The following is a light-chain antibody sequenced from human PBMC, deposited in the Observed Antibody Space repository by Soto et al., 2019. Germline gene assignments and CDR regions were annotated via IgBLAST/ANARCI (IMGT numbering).Light chain of an antibody. J-gene: IGKJ1*01. CDR3: QQYNNWPWT. V-gene: IGKV3-15*01. CDR1: QSVSSK. Sequence: EIVLTQSPATLSVSPGEGATLSCRASQSVSSKLAWYQQKPGQAPRLLIYGASTRATGVPARFSGSGSGTEFTLTISSLQSEDFAVYYCQQYNNWPWTFGQGTKVDIK. CDR2: GAS.